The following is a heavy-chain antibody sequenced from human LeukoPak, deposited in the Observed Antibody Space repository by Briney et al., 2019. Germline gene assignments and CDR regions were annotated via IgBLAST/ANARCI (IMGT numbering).Heavy chain of an antibody. V-gene: IGHV3-15*01. J-gene: IGHJ4*02. Sequence: GGSLRLSCAASGFTFGNAWMSWVGKAPGRGLEWIGRVKSKTDGGTTDYAAPVKGRFTISRDDSKNTVYLQMNSLKTEDTAVYFCAWHFFDYWGQGTLVTVSS. CDR1: GFTFGNAW. CDR3: AWHFFDY. CDR2: VKSKTDGGTT.